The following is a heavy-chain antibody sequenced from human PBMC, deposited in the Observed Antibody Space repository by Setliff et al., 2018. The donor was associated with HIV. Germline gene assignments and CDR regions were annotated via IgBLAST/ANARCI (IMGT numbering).Heavy chain of an antibody. D-gene: IGHD3-10*01. CDR3: ARDLVGHGSGSYHDIPFDH. J-gene: IGHJ4*02. V-gene: IGHV1-18*01. CDR1: GYTLSKYG. Sequence: ASVKVSCKTSGYTLSKYGISWVRQAPGQGLEWMGWISGYNGETKYAQKFQGRLTVATDTSTSMAYMELRSLRSDDTAIYYCARDLVGHGSGSYHDIPFDHWGQGTLVTVSS. CDR2: ISGYNGET.